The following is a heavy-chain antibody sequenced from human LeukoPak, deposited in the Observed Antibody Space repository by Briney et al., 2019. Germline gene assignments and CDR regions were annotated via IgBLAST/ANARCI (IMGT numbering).Heavy chain of an antibody. CDR3: ARVGSTGPSFDY. CDR1: GYTFTGYY. J-gene: IGHJ4*02. D-gene: IGHD2-2*01. Sequence: GASVKVSCRASGYTFTGYYMHWVRQAPGQGLEWMGGIIPIFGTANYAQKFQGRVTITADESTSTAYMELSSLRSEDTAVYYCARVGSTGPSFDYWGQGTLVTVSS. CDR2: IIPIFGTA. V-gene: IGHV1-69*13.